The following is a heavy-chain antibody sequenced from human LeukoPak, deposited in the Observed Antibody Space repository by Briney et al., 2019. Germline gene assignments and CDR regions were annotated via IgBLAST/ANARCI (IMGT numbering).Heavy chain of an antibody. Sequence: ASMKVSCTASGYTFTSYGISWVRQAPGQGLEWMGWISAYNGNTNYAQKLQGRVTMTTDTSTSTAYMELRSLRSDDTAVYYCARDTGRFLEWLWRDYCGMDVWGQGTTVTVSS. CDR1: GYTFTSYG. CDR2: ISAYNGNT. CDR3: ARDTGRFLEWLWRDYCGMDV. J-gene: IGHJ6*02. V-gene: IGHV1-18*01. D-gene: IGHD3-3*01.